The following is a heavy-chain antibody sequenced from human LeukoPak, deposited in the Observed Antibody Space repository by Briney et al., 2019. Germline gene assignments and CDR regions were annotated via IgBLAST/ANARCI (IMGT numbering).Heavy chain of an antibody. D-gene: IGHD2-2*01. CDR1: GYTFTGYY. Sequence: ASVKVSCKASGYTFTGYYTHWVRQTPGQGLEGMGWINPNSGGTNYAQKFQGRVTMTRDTSISTAYMELSRLRSDDTAVYYCARDPLYCSSTSCPWGQGTLVTVSS. V-gene: IGHV1-2*02. CDR3: ARDPLYCSSTSCP. J-gene: IGHJ5*02. CDR2: INPNSGGT.